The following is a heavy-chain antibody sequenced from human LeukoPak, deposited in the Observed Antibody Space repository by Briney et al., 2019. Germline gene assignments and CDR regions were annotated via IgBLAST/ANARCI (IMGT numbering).Heavy chain of an antibody. V-gene: IGHV3-48*01. Sequence: GGSLRLSCAASGFTFSSYSMNWVRQAPGKGLEWVSYINGGGGSIYYADSVKGRFTISRDNAKNSLYLQMNSLKTEDTAVYYCTLPWGSGSYYDYWGQGTLVTVSS. CDR2: INGGGGSI. D-gene: IGHD3-10*01. CDR3: TLPWGSGSYYDY. CDR1: GFTFSSYS. J-gene: IGHJ4*02.